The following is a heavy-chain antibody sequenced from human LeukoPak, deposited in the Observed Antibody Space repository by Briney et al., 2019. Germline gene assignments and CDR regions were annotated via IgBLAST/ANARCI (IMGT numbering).Heavy chain of an antibody. D-gene: IGHD6-6*01. CDR3: ARDPRIAARPSCYYYYMDF. CDR1: GFTFSSYS. J-gene: IGHJ6*03. V-gene: IGHV3-21*01. CDR2: ISSSSSYI. Sequence: GGSLRLSCAASGFTFSSYSMNWVRQAPGKGLEWVSSISSSSSYIYYADSVKGRSTISRDNAKNSLYLQMNSLRAEDTAVYYCARDPRIAARPSCYYYYMDFWVKGTTVTVSS.